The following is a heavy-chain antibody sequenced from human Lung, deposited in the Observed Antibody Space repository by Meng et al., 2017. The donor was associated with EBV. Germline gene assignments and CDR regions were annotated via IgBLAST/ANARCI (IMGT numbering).Heavy chain of an antibody. CDR1: GGSFSGYY. CDR3: ARGGWSSSWGN. CDR2: INHSGST. J-gene: IGHJ4*02. Sequence: QVKLQPWGAGLLKPSATLSLTGAVDGGSFSGYYWSWIRQPPGKGLEWIGEINHSGSTNYNPSLKSRVTISVDTSKNQFSLKLSSVTAADTAVYYCARGGWSSSWGNWGQGTLVTVSS. D-gene: IGHD6-13*01. V-gene: IGHV4-34*01.